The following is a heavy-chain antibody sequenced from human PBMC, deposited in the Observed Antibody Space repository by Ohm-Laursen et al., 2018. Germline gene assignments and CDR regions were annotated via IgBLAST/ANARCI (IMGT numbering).Heavy chain of an antibody. CDR2: ITGDGRNT. J-gene: IGHJ3*02. CDR3: ASAKVAGTFVAFDI. V-gene: IGHV3-23*01. Sequence: SLRLSCAASGFTFSNYAMSWVRQAPGKGMEWVSAITGDGRNTYHADSVKGRFTISRDNAKNSLYLQMNSLRAEDTAVYYCASAKVAGTFVAFDIWGQGTMVTVSS. CDR1: GFTFSNYA. D-gene: IGHD6-19*01.